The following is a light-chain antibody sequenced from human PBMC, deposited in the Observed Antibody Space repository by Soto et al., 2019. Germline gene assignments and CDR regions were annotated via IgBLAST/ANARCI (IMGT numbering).Light chain of an antibody. J-gene: IGLJ2*01. CDR1: SSNIGSNS. Sequence: QSVLTQPPSASGTPGQRVTISCSGSSSNIGSNSVYWYQQLPGTAPKLLINVDDQRPSGVPDRFSGSKSGSSASLAISGLRSEDEADYFCAAWDDSLTGVVFGGGTQLT. CDR3: AAWDDSLTGVV. CDR2: VDD. V-gene: IGLV1-47*02.